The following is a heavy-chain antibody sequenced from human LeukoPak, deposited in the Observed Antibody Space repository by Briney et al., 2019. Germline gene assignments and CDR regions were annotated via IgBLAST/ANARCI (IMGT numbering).Heavy chain of an antibody. CDR2: IGVDSGNT. V-gene: IGHV3-48*01. J-gene: IGHJ4*01. CDR3: AKGIYSSGWSYFDY. D-gene: IGHD6-19*01. Sequence: GGSLRLSCTASGFPFIEYSMNWVRQVPGKGLEWVAYIGVDSGNTKYADSVRGRFTISADKTKNSLYLQMNSLRVEDTAVYYCAKGIYSSGWSYFDYWGHGTLVTVSS. CDR1: GFPFIEYS.